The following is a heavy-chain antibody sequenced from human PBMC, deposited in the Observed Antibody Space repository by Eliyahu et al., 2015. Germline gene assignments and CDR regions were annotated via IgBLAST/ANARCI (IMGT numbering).Heavy chain of an antibody. CDR3: ATDLLVGATLGY. CDR2: FDPEDGET. CDR1: GXTLTELS. Sequence: QVQLVQSGAEVKXPGASVKVPXKVSGXTLTELSMHWVRQAPGKGLEWMGGFDPEDGETIYAQKFQGRVAMTEDTSTDTAYMELSSLRSEDTAVYYCATDLLVGATLGYWGQGTLVTVSS. D-gene: IGHD1-26*01. V-gene: IGHV1-24*01. J-gene: IGHJ4*02.